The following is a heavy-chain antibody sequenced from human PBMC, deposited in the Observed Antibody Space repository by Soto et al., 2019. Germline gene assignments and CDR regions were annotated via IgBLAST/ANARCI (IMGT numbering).Heavy chain of an antibody. CDR2: IYYSGST. Sequence: SETLSLTCTVSGGSISSSSYYWGWIRQPPGKGLEWIGSIYYSGSTYYNPSLKSRVTISVDTSKNQFSLKLSSVTAADTAVYYCARGAFGCSYGHGMDVWGQGTTVTVSS. J-gene: IGHJ6*02. D-gene: IGHD5-18*01. V-gene: IGHV4-39*07. CDR3: ARGAFGCSYGHGMDV. CDR1: GGSISSSSYY.